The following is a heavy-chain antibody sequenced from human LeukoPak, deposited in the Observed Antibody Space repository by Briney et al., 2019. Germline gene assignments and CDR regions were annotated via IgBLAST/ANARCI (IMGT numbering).Heavy chain of an antibody. CDR1: GFTFDDYA. Sequence: PGGSLRLSCAASGFTFDDYAMHWVRQAPGKGLEWVPGISWNSGNTDYADSVKGRFAISRDNAKKSLYLRMNSLRTEDTALYYCAKAMVRGMTPLDYWGQGTLVTVSS. CDR3: AKAMVRGMTPLDY. CDR2: ISWNSGNT. V-gene: IGHV3-9*01. D-gene: IGHD3-10*01. J-gene: IGHJ4*02.